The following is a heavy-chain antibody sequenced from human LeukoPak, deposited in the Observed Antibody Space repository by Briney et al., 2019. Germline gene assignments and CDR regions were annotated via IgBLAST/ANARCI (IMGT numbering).Heavy chain of an antibody. D-gene: IGHD3-16*01. CDR1: GFTVSSNY. J-gene: IGHJ4*02. CDR2: ISNSASTI. CDR3: AKVRRWGFDY. Sequence: GGSLRLSCAASGFTVSSNYMSWVRQAPGKGLEWVSYISNSASTIYYADSVKGRFTIPRDNAKNSLSLQMNSLRAEDTAVYYCAKVRRWGFDYWGQGTLVTVSS. V-gene: IGHV3-11*01.